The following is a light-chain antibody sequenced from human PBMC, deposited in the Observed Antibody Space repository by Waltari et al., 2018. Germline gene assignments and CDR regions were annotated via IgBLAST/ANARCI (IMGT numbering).Light chain of an antibody. V-gene: IGLV1-40*01. J-gene: IGLJ3*02. Sequence: QSVLTQAPSMSGAPGQRFTISCTGCGSNIAAGFDFHWYQQLPRASPKLLIYGGTSRPLGVPYRCFGSTCGTSASLVIIGLQPEDEAVYYCQSYDTSLSVVFGGGTKLTVL. CDR2: GGT. CDR1: GSNIAAGFD. CDR3: QSYDTSLSVV.